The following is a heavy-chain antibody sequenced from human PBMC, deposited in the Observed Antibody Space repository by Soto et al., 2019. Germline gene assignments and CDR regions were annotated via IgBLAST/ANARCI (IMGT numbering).Heavy chain of an antibody. V-gene: IGHV3-21*01. CDR2: ISSSSSYI. Sequence: GGSLRLSCAASGFTFVSYSMNCFRHSPFKWLEWVSSISSSSSYIYYADSVKGRFTISRDNAKNSLYLQMNSLRAEDTAVYYCARACSSTSRTNWFDPWGQGTLVTVSS. J-gene: IGHJ5*02. CDR3: ARACSSTSRTNWFDP. D-gene: IGHD2-2*01. CDR1: GFTFVSYS.